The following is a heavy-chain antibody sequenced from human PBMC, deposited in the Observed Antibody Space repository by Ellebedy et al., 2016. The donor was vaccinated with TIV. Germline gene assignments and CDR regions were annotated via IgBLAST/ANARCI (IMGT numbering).Heavy chain of an antibody. CDR1: GFTFSSYW. J-gene: IGHJ4*02. V-gene: IGHV3-7*03. CDR2: IDQDGREK. Sequence: GESLKISCAASGFTFSSYWMSWVRQAPGKGLEWVANIDQDGREKYYVDSVKGRFTISRDNGKNSLYLQMNSLRAEDTAVYYCARPDIVVVAGLGEHYFDYWGQGSLVTVSS. D-gene: IGHD2-15*01. CDR3: ARPDIVVVAGLGEHYFDY.